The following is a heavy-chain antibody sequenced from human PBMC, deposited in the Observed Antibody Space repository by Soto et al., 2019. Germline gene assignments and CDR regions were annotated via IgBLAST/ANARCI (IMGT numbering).Heavy chain of an antibody. CDR3: ARMVRGSNVGYYYYMDV. Sequence: QVQLVQSGAEVKKPGASVKVSCKTSGYTFTSHGISWVRQAPGQGLEWMGWISPYNGDTNYAQKLQGRVSVTTDSSTRPAYMELRSLRSEYTAVYDCARMVRGSNVGYYYYMDVWGKRATVTVSS. D-gene: IGHD3-10*01. CDR1: GYTFTSHG. CDR2: ISPYNGDT. V-gene: IGHV1-18*01. J-gene: IGHJ6*03.